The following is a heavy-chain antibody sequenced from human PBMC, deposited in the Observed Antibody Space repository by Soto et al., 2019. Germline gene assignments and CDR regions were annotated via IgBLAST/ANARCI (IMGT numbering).Heavy chain of an antibody. Sequence: EVQLVESGGGLIQPGGSLRLSCAVSGFTVSNNYMSWVRQAPGKGLEGVSVIYSGGYTAYGDSVKGRFTISRDNSKNTQYLQMNSRRAEARGVFYWVTGRGGGGYWGQGTLVTVSS. CDR2: IYSGGYT. D-gene: IGHD3-10*01. J-gene: IGHJ4*02. V-gene: IGHV3-53*01. CDR1: GFTVSNNY. CDR3: VTGRGGGGY.